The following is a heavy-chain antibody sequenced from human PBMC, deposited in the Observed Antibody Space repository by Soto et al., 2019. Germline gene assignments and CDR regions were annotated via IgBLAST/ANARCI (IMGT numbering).Heavy chain of an antibody. CDR2: IRSSGSTI. V-gene: IGHV3-11*01. J-gene: IGHJ3*02. Sequence: GGSLRLSCAASGFNFSDYYMSWIRQAPGKGLEWVSFIRSSGSTIYYADSVKGRFTISRDNAKNSLYLQITSLRAEDTAVYYCARNLVNYYASGSYYNAYAFDIWGQGTMVTVSS. D-gene: IGHD3-10*01. CDR1: GFNFSDYY. CDR3: ARNLVNYYASGSYYNAYAFDI.